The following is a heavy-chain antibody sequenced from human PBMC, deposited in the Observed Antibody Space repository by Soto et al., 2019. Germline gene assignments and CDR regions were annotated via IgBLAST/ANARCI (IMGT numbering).Heavy chain of an antibody. J-gene: IGHJ3*02. V-gene: IGHV3-48*01. D-gene: IGHD2-21*01. Sequence: GGSLRLSCAASGFTFSSYAMNWVRQAPEKGLEWVSYISSATSPIYYADSVKGRFTISRDNAKNSLYLQMNSLRAEDTAVYYCARGRVNAFDIWGQGTMVTVSS. CDR3: ARGRVNAFDI. CDR2: ISSATSPI. CDR1: GFTFSSYA.